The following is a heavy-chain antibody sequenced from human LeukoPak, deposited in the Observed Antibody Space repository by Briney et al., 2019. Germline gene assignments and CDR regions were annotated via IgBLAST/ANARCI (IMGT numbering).Heavy chain of an antibody. Sequence: SETLSLTCTVSGGSISTTSYYWGWIRQPPGKGLECIGNIYYSGSTYYNPSLKSRVTISVDTSKNQFSLKLSSVTAADTAVYYCARPRRGWGFRAEYYFDYWGQGTLVTVSS. J-gene: IGHJ4*02. D-gene: IGHD6-19*01. CDR2: IYYSGST. CDR1: GGSISTTSYY. CDR3: ARPRRGWGFRAEYYFDY. V-gene: IGHV4-39*07.